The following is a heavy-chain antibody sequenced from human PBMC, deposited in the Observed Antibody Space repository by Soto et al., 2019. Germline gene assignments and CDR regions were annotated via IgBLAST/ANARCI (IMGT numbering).Heavy chain of an antibody. Sequence: GESLKISCKGSGYSFTSYWIGWVRQMPGKGLEWMGIIYPGDSDTRYSPSFQGRFTISRDNSKNTLYLQMSSLRAEDTAVYYCARDLHGGLRFLEWFSAPDYYYGMDVWGQGTTVTVSS. V-gene: IGHV5-51*01. D-gene: IGHD3-3*01. J-gene: IGHJ6*02. CDR3: ARDLHGGLRFLEWFSAPDYYYGMDV. CDR1: GYSFTSYW. CDR2: IYPGDSDT.